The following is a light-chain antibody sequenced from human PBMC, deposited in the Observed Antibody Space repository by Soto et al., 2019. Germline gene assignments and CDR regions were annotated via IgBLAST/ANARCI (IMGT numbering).Light chain of an antibody. CDR1: TSNIGSNY. J-gene: IGLJ3*02. Sequence: QYVLTQPTSASGTPGQRVTISCSGSTSNIGSNYVYWYQQLPGTAPRLLIYRNNQRPSGVPDRFSGSKSGTSGSLAISGLRSEDEADYYCAAWDDSLSGVLFGGGTKLTVL. CDR2: RNN. CDR3: AAWDDSLSGVL. V-gene: IGLV1-47*01.